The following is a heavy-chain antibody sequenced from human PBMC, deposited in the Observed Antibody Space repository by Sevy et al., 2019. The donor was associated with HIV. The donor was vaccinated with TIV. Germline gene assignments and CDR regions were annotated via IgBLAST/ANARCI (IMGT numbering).Heavy chain of an antibody. D-gene: IGHD2-15*01. Sequence: GGSLRLSCAASEFTFSSYAMSWVRQAPGKGLEWVSSVSGSGRYTYYADSVEGRFTISRDNSKNWLYVQMNSLRAEDTAVYFCAKGYCSGGNCPRDYYYYGMDVWGQGTTVTVSS. J-gene: IGHJ6*02. CDR1: EFTFSSYA. CDR3: AKGYCSGGNCPRDYYYYGMDV. V-gene: IGHV3-23*01. CDR2: VSGSGRYT.